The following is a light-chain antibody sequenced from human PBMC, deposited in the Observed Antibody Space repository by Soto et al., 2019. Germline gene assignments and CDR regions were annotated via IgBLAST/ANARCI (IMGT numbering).Light chain of an antibody. CDR2: KAS. CDR1: QSISSW. Sequence: DIPMTQSPSTLSASVGDRVTITCRASQSISSWLAWYQQKPGKAPKLLISKASSLQSGVPSRFSGSGSGTEFTLTISSLQPDDFAIYYCQQYNVYWTFGQGTKVEVK. J-gene: IGKJ1*01. V-gene: IGKV1-5*03. CDR3: QQYNVYWT.